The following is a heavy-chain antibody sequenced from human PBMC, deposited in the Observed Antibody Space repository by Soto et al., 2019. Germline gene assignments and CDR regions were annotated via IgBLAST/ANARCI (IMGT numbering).Heavy chain of an antibody. Sequence: GSLRLSCAASGFTFSSYAMSWVRQAPGKGLEWVSAISGSGGSTYYADSVKGRFTISRDNSKNTLYLQMNSLQTEDTAVYYCATVPLGYCSKVTCYSYFDSWGQGTLVTVSS. CDR2: ISGSGGST. J-gene: IGHJ4*02. V-gene: IGHV3-23*01. CDR1: GFTFSSYA. D-gene: IGHD2-2*01. CDR3: ATVPLGYCSKVTCYSYFDS.